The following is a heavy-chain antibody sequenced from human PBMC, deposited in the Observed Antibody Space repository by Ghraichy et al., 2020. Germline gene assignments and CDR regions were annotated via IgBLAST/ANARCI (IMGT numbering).Heavy chain of an antibody. V-gene: IGHV3-48*02. CDR3: ARGSTVVRFYYYAGMDV. Sequence: GESLRLSCVGSGFTFSSYSMNWVRQSPGKGLEWLSYITSSGRTISYADSVKGRFTISRDNAQNSLYLQMKSLRDEDTAVYYCARGSTVVRFYYYAGMDVWGQGTTVTVSS. J-gene: IGHJ6*02. CDR2: ITSSGRTI. CDR1: GFTFSSYS. D-gene: IGHD4-23*01.